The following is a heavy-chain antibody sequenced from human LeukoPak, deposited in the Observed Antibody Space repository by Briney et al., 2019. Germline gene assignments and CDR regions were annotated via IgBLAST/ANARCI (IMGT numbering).Heavy chain of an antibody. CDR3: ARDLLSVVPAPGRYYFDC. CDR2: IIPIFGTA. V-gene: IGHV1-69*13. Sequence: ASVKVSCKASGYTFTSYDINWVRQATGQGLEWMGGIIPIFGTANYAQKFQGRVTITADESTSTAYMELSSLRSEDTAVYYCARDLLSVVPAPGRYYFDCWGQGTLVTVSS. D-gene: IGHD2-2*01. J-gene: IGHJ4*02. CDR1: GYTFTSYD.